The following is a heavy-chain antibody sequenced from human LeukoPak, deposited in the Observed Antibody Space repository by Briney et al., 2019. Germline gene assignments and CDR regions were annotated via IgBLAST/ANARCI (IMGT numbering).Heavy chain of an antibody. CDR3: ARGLSPRNPYSGSSYAFDI. Sequence: GASVKVSCKASGYTFTSYDINWVRQATGQGLEWMGWMNPNSGNTGYAQKFQGRVTITRNTSISTAYMELSSLRSEDTAVYYCARGLSPRNPYSGSSYAFDIWGQGTMVTVSS. CDR2: MNPNSGNT. J-gene: IGHJ3*02. CDR1: GYTFTSYD. D-gene: IGHD1-26*01. V-gene: IGHV1-8*03.